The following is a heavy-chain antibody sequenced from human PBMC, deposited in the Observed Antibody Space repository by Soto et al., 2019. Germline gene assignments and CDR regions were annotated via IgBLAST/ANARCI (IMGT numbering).Heavy chain of an antibody. Sequence: QVQLVQSGAEVKKPGSSVKVSCKASGGTFSSSAISWVRQAPGQGLEWMGAIIPVFGTAHYAQKFQGRVTITADKPTSTAYMELSRLRSEDTAVYYCARERPEMGKDVWGQGTTVTVS. V-gene: IGHV1-69*06. D-gene: IGHD6-25*01. CDR1: GGTFSSSA. J-gene: IGHJ6*02. CDR2: IIPVFGTA. CDR3: ARERPEMGKDV.